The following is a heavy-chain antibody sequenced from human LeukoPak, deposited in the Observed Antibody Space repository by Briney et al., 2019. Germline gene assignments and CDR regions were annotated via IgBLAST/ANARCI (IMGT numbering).Heavy chain of an antibody. CDR3: ARHPVWRDGNDYYGYFFDD. D-gene: IGHD3-22*01. CDR2: IYYSGST. Sequence: PSETLSLTCTVSGGSISSSSYYWGWIRQPPGKGLEWIGSIYYSGSTYYNPSLKSRVTISRDTSKNQLSLKLSAVTASDTAVYYCARHPVWRDGNDYYGYFFDDWGQGTLVTVSS. J-gene: IGHJ4*02. V-gene: IGHV4-39*01. CDR1: GGSISSSSYY.